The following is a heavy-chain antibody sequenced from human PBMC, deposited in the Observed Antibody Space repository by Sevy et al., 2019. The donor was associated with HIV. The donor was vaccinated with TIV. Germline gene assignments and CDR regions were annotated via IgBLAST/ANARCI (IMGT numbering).Heavy chain of an antibody. D-gene: IGHD1-26*01. J-gene: IGHJ4*02. V-gene: IGHV1-18*01. CDR3: ARDLPVLVGATNGQVGDY. CDR2: ISAYNGNT. CDR1: GYTFTSYG. Sequence: ASVKVSCKASGYTFTSYGISWVRQAPGQGLEWMGWISAYNGNTNYAQKLQGRVTMTTDTSTSTAYMELRSLRSDDTAVYYCARDLPVLVGATNGQVGDYWGQGTLVTVSS.